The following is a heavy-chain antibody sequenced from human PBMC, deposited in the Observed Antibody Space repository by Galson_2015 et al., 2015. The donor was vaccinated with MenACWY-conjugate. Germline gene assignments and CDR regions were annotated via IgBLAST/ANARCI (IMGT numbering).Heavy chain of an antibody. V-gene: IGHV1-18*01. CDR3: ARDPLFGSGRRLLDY. CDR2: ISGYNGNA. CDR1: GYTFTNSG. Sequence: SVKVSCKAAGYTFTNSGIRWVRQAPGQGLEWMGWISGYNGNADYAQKVRDRVMMTTETSTTTVHMELRSLRSDDTAVYYCARDPLFGSGRRLLDYWGQGTLVTVSS. D-gene: IGHD3-10*01. J-gene: IGHJ4*02.